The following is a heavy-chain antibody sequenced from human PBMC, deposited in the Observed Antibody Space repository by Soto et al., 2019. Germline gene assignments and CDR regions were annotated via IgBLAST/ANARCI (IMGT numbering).Heavy chain of an antibody. V-gene: IGHV4-39*01. CDR3: ARYSIAAAGSVFDP. CDR2: IYYSGST. J-gene: IGHJ5*02. Sequence: QLQLQESGPGLVKPSETLSLTCTVSGGSISSSSYYWGWIRQPPGKGLEWIGSIYYSGSTYYNPSLKSRVTISVDTSKNQFSLKLSSVTAADTAVYYCARYSIAAAGSVFDPWGQGTLVTVSS. D-gene: IGHD6-13*01. CDR1: GGSISSSSYY.